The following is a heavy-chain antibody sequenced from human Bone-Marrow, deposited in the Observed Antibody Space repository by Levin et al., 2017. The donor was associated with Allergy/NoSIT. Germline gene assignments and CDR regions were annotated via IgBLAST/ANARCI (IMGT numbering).Heavy chain of an antibody. CDR1: GFTFSNYA. CDR3: AKELRIGLPYDY. Sequence: GESLKISCAASGFTFSNYAMSWVRQAPGKGLEWVSAVSSGGDQTYYTDSVRGRFTISRDNSKNTMYLQMNSLRAEDTAVYYCAKELRIGLPYDYWGQGTLVTISS. D-gene: IGHD3-3*01. J-gene: IGHJ4*02. V-gene: IGHV3-23*01. CDR2: VSSGGDQT.